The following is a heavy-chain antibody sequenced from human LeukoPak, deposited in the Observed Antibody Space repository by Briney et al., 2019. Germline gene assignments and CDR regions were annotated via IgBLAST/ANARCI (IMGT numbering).Heavy chain of an antibody. CDR1: GFTFSNTY. Sequence: GGSLRLSCAASGFTFSNTYMTWVRQAPGKGLEWVANIKQDGSEKFYVDSVRGRFTISRDNAKNALYLQMNSLRAEDTAIYCCARGQGWLVDYWGQGTLVTVSS. J-gene: IGHJ4*02. V-gene: IGHV3-7*05. D-gene: IGHD6-19*01. CDR3: ARGQGWLVDY. CDR2: IKQDGSEK.